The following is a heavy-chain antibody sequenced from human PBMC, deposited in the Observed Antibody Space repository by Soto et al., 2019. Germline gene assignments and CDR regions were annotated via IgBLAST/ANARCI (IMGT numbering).Heavy chain of an antibody. CDR3: ANILWFGEPYFDY. V-gene: IGHV4-59*01. CDR2: IYYSGST. D-gene: IGHD3-10*01. CDR1: GVSISSYY. Sequence: SETLSLTCTVSGVSISSYYWSWIRQPPGKGLEWIGYIYYSGSTNYNPSLKSRVTISVDTSKNQFPLKLSSVTAADMAVYYCANILWFGEPYFDYWGQGTLVTVSS. J-gene: IGHJ4*02.